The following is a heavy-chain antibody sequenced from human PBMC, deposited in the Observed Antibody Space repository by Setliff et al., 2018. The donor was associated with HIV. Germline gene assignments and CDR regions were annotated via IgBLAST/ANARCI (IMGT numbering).Heavy chain of an antibody. J-gene: IGHJ6*02. CDR2: IYHSGRT. CDR1: GVSISSNSYY. V-gene: IGHV4-39*07. D-gene: IGHD3-10*01. CDR3: ARVRGRYYYHYAMDV. Sequence: SETLSLTCTVSGVSISSNSYYWGRIRQPPGKGLEWIGSIYHSGRTYYNPSLKGRVTISVDTSKNQFSLKLTSVTAADTAVYYCARVRGRYYYHYAMDVWGQGTTVTVSS.